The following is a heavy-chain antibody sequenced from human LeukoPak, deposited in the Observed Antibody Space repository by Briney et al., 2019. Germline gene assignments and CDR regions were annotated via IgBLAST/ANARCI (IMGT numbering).Heavy chain of an antibody. CDR1: GFTFSSYG. CDR3: AKHRAVRLGDNNSTGMDL. CDR2: IRYDGSNK. V-gene: IGHV3-30*02. Sequence: GGSLRLSCAASGFTFSSYGMHWVRQAPGKGLEWVAFIRYDGSNKYYADSVKGRVTIYRDNSKNTLYLQMNSLRAEDTAVYYCAKHRAVRLGDNNSTGMDLWGQGTTVTVS. J-gene: IGHJ6*01. D-gene: IGHD4-11*01.